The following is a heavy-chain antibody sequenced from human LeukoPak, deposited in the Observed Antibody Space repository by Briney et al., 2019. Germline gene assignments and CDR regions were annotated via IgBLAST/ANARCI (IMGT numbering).Heavy chain of an antibody. CDR2: ISSSSSTI. D-gene: IGHD3-22*01. CDR3: ARVQYYYDSSGYYYFDY. CDR1: GFTFSSYS. V-gene: IGHV3-48*01. Sequence: LPGGSLRLSCAASGFTFSSYSMNWVRQAPGKGLEWVSYISSSSSTIYYADSVKGRFTISRDNAKNSLYLQMNSLRAEDTAVYYCARVQYYYDSSGYYYFDYWGQGTLVTVSS. J-gene: IGHJ4*02.